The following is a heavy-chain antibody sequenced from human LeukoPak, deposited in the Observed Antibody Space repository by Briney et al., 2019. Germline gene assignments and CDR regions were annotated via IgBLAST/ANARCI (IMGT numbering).Heavy chain of an antibody. V-gene: IGHV1-69*05. CDR3: ARGDFGIAVARYYMDV. D-gene: IGHD6-19*01. Sequence: GSSVEVSCKASGGTFSSYAISWVRQAPGQGLEWMGRIIPIFGTANYAQKFQGRVTITTDESTSTAYMELSSLRSEDTAVYYCARGDFGIAVARYYMDVWGKGTTVTVSS. J-gene: IGHJ6*03. CDR2: IIPIFGTA. CDR1: GGTFSSYA.